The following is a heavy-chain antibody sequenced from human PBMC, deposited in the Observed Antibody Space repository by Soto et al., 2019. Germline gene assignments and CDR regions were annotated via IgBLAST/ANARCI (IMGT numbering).Heavy chain of an antibody. CDR2: IIPIFGTA. Sequence: QVQLVQSGAEVKKPGPSVKVSCKASGGTFSSYAISWVRQAPGQGLEWMGGIIPIFGTANCAQKLHGRVTITAEESSSTAYMVLSSLGSAASAVYCCARGRESYYYGSGFDPWGQGTLVTVSS. V-gene: IGHV1-69*01. J-gene: IGHJ5*02. CDR1: GGTFSSYA. CDR3: ARGRESYYYGSGFDP. D-gene: IGHD3-10*01.